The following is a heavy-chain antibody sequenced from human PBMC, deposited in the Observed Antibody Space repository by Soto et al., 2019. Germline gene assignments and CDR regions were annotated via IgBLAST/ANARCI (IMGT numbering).Heavy chain of an antibody. V-gene: IGHV5-51*01. CDR2: IYPGDSDT. Sequence: GESLKISCKGSGYSFTSYWIGWVRQMPGKGLEWMGIIYPGDSDTRYSPSFQGQVTISADKSISTAYLQWSSLKASDTAMYYCARLGKDSSSSYYYYYYVMDFWGQGTTVTVSS. D-gene: IGHD6-6*01. CDR3: ARLGKDSSSSYYYYYYVMDF. CDR1: GYSFTSYW. J-gene: IGHJ6*02.